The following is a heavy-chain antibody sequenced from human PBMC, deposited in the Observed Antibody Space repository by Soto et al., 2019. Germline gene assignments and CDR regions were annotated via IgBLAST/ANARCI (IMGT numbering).Heavy chain of an antibody. CDR2: INPSCGST. CDR1: GDTFTRYY. CDR3: ARCVPGDSLSWFDP. Sequence: ASVKVSCKASGDTFTRYYMHWVRQAPGQGLEWMGVINPSCGSTSYAQKFQGRITITRDTSTSTAYMELSSLRSEDTAVYYCARCVPGDSLSWFDPWGQGTMVTVSS. J-gene: IGHJ5*01. D-gene: IGHD2-2*01. V-gene: IGHV1-46*01.